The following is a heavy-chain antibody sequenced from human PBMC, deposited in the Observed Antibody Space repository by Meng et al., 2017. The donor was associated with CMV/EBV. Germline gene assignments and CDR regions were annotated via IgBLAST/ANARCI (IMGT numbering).Heavy chain of an antibody. CDR3: ARGGPITIFGVAINWFDP. V-gene: IGHV4-34*01. Sequence: SETLSLTCAVYGGSFSGYYWSWSRQPPGKGLEWIGEINHSGSTNYNPSLKSRVTISVDTSKNQFSLKLSSVTAADTAVYYCARGGPITIFGVAINWFDPWGQGTLVTVSS. CDR2: INHSGST. J-gene: IGHJ5*02. D-gene: IGHD3-3*01. CDR1: GGSFSGYY.